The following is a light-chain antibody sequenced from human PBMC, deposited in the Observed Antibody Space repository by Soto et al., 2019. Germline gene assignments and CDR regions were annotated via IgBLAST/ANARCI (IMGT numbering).Light chain of an antibody. CDR2: GAS. CDR1: QSVSSN. J-gene: IGKJ1*01. V-gene: IGKV3-15*01. Sequence: EIVMTQSPATLSVSPGERATLSCRASQSVSSNLAWYQQKPGQAPRLLIYGASTRATGIPARFSGSGSGTEFTLTISSLQSEDFAVYYCQQYNNWPLTXTFGQGTKVDIK. CDR3: QQYNNWPLTXT.